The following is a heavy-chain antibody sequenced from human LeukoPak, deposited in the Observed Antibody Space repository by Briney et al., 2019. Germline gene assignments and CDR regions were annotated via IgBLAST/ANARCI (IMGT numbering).Heavy chain of an antibody. V-gene: IGHV4-59*01. J-gene: IGHJ4*02. CDR2: IYYSGST. CDR3: ARGRYGWLPFDY. D-gene: IGHD3-16*01. Sequence: PSETLSLTCTVSGGSISLYHWSWIRQPPGKGLEWIGYIYYSGSTNYNPSLKSRVTISVDTSKNQFTLKLSSVTAADTAVYYCARGRYGWLPFDYWGQGTLVTVSS. CDR1: GGSISLYH.